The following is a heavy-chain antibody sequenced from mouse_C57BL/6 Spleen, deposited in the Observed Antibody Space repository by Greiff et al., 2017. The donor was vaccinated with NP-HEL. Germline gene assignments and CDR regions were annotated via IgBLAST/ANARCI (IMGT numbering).Heavy chain of an antibody. CDR2: ISSGSSTI. CDR3: ARNYYGSSYVEEYYFDY. J-gene: IGHJ2*01. V-gene: IGHV5-17*01. CDR1: GFTFSDYG. Sequence: EVKLMESGGGLVKPGGSLKLSCAASGFTFSDYGMHWVRQAPEQGLEWVAYISSGSSTIYYADTVKGRFTISRDNAKNTLFLQMTSLRSEDTAMYYCARNYYGSSYVEEYYFDYWGQGTTLTVSS. D-gene: IGHD1-1*01.